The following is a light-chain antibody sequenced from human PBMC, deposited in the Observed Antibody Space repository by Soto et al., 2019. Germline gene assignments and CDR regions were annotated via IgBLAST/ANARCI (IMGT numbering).Light chain of an antibody. Sequence: DIQMTQSPSSLSASVGDRVTITCRASQTISSYLNWYQQRPGKAPKLMIYAASSLQSGVASMFSSSGTGTDFNITISRLQTEDFATYYFQQSHSSPYTFGQGTKLEIK. CDR3: QQSHSSPYT. J-gene: IGKJ2*01. CDR1: QTISSY. V-gene: IGKV1-39*01. CDR2: AAS.